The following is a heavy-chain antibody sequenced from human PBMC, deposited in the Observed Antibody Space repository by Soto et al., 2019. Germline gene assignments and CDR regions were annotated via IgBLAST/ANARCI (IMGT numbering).Heavy chain of an antibody. D-gene: IGHD3-9*01. Sequence: QVQLVQSGAEVKKPGASVKVSCKASGYTFTSYGISWVRQAPGQGLEWMGWISAYNGNTNYAQKLQGRVTMTTDTSTSTAYMELSSLRCDDTAVYYCARADILTGYHYYYYGMDVWGQGTTVTVSS. CDR2: ISAYNGNT. V-gene: IGHV1-18*01. J-gene: IGHJ6*02. CDR3: ARADILTGYHYYYYGMDV. CDR1: GYTFTSYG.